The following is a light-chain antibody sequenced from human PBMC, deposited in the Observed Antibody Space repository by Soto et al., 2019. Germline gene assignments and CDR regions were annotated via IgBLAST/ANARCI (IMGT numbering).Light chain of an antibody. CDR3: QHRTDWPPVFT. Sequence: EIVLTQSPATLSLSPGERATLSCRASQTVSSYLAWYQQKPGQAPRLLSFDAYTGATGIPARFSGSGSGTDVTLTSSSLEPEEFAVSYCQHRTDWPPVFTFGPVTKVDI. V-gene: IGKV3-11*01. J-gene: IGKJ3*01. CDR2: DAY. CDR1: QTVSSY.